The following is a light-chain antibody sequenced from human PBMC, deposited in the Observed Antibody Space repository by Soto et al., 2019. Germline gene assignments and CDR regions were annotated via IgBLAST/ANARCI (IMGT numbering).Light chain of an antibody. Sequence: EIVLTQSPGTLSLSPGERATLSCRASQSVSSSYLAWYQQKPGQAPRLLIYGASSRATGIPDRFSGSGSATDFTRTISRLEPEDFAVYYCQQYGSSPRFTFGGGTKVEIK. J-gene: IGKJ4*01. V-gene: IGKV3-20*01. CDR1: QSVSSSY. CDR3: QQYGSSPRFT. CDR2: GAS.